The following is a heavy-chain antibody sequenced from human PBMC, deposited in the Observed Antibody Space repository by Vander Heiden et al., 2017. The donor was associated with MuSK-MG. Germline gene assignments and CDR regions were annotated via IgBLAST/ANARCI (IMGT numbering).Heavy chain of an antibody. D-gene: IGHD3-9*01. Sequence: QVQLQESGPGLVKPSETLSLTCTVSGGSISSYYWSWIRQPPGKGLEWIGYIYYSGSTNYNPSLKSRVTISVDTSKNQFSLKLSSVTAADTAVYYCARGHDSWTGYYTYDYWGQGTLVTVSS. CDR3: ARGHDSWTGYYTYDY. CDR1: GGSISSYY. V-gene: IGHV4-59*01. J-gene: IGHJ4*02. CDR2: IYYSGST.